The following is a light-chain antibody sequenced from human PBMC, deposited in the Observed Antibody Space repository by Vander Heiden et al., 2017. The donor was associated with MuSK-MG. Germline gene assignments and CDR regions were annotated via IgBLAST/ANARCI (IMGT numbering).Light chain of an antibody. CDR2: RDS. J-gene: IGLJ1*01. CDR1: KLGDKY. CDR3: QAWDRSTFYV. Sequence: SYELTQPPSVSVSPGQTANITCSGDKLGDKYACWYQHKPGQSPVLVIYRDSKRPSGIPERFSGSNSGTTATLTISGTQARDEADYYCQAWDRSTFYVFGTGTKVTVL. V-gene: IGLV3-1*01.